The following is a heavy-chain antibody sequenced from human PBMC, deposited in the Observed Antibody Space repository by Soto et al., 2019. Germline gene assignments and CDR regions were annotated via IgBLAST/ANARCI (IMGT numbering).Heavy chain of an antibody. D-gene: IGHD2-21*01. Sequence: SETLSLTCTVSGGSISTSSYSWDWIRQSAGRGLDWIGTIYYTGTTYYNPSLKGRVTISVDTSKNQFSLELTSVTAADTAVYYCARPMGDLYYGMDVWGQGTSVTVSS. J-gene: IGHJ6*02. CDR2: IYYTGTT. CDR3: ARPMGDLYYGMDV. CDR1: GGSISTSSYS. V-gene: IGHV4-39*01.